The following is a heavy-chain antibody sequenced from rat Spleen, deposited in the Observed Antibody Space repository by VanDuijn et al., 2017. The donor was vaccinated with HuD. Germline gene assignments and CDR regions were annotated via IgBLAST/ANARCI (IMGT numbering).Heavy chain of an antibody. CDR3: PRTTGMGYFDY. CDR2: ITHTGVNT. D-gene: IGHD1-7*01. CDR1: GFTFNNYW. J-gene: IGHJ2*01. V-gene: IGHV5-31*01. Sequence: EVQLVESGGGLAQPGRSLKLSCVASGFTFNNYWMTWIRPAPGKGLEWVASITHTGVNTYYPNSVKGRFTISRDNAKSTLYLQMDSLRSEDTATYYCPRTTGMGYFDYWGQGVMVTVSS.